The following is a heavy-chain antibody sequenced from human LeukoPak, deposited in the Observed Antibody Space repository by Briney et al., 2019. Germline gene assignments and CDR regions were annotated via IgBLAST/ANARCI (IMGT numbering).Heavy chain of an antibody. D-gene: IGHD1-1*01. CDR1: GYSFASSW. CDR2: IFPDDSNT. J-gene: IGHJ4*02. CDR3: ARQTRRTAMEDQRIDY. V-gene: IGHV5-51*01. Sequence: GESLKISCTASGYSFASSWIAWVRQMPGKGLEWMGIIFPDDSNTGYNPSFQGQVTMSADKSVSTAYLQWSSLKASDTAIYYCARQTRRTAMEDQRIDYWGQGTLVIVSS.